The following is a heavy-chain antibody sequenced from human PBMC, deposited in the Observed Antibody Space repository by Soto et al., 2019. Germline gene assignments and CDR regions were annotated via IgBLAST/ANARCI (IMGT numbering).Heavy chain of an antibody. CDR2: INPNSGGT. V-gene: IGHV1-2*02. CDR1: GYTFTGYY. J-gene: IGHJ5*02. CDR3: ARYYDSSGYYAA. D-gene: IGHD3-22*01. Sequence: ASVKVSCKXSGYTFTGYYMHWVRQAPGQGLEWMGWINPNSGGTNYAQKFQGRVTMTRDTSISTAYMELSRLRSDDTAVYYCARYYDSSGYYAAWGQGTLVTVSS.